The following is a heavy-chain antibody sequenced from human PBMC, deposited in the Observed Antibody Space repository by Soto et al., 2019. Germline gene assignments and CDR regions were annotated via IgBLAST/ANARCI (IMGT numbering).Heavy chain of an antibody. CDR3: ARDSGRHYFDY. V-gene: IGHV4-59*11. J-gene: IGHJ4*02. Sequence: PETLPITSTASGRSSSTHYWRWLPQHPGKGLEWLGYIYYSGSTNYNPSLKSRVTISVDTSKNQFSLKLSSVTAADTAVYYCARDSGRHYFDYLGQGTLVTGSS. CDR2: IYYSGST. D-gene: IGHD3-10*01. CDR1: GRSSSTHY.